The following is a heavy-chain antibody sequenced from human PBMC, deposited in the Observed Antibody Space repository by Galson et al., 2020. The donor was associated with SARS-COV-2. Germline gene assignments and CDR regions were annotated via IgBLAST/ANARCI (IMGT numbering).Heavy chain of an antibody. D-gene: IGHD1-26*01. CDR3: ARLHSGSVRY. Sequence: SETLSLTCAVSGYSISSGYYWGWIRQPPGKGLEWIGSIYHSGSTYYNPSLKSRVTISVDTSKNQFSLKLSSVTAADTAVYYCARLHSGSVRYWGQGTLVTVSS. V-gene: IGHV4-38-2*01. CDR1: GYSISSGYY. J-gene: IGHJ4*02. CDR2: IYHSGST.